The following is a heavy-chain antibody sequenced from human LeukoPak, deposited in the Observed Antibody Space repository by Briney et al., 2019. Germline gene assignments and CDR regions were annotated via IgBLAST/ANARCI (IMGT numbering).Heavy chain of an antibody. Sequence: PGGSLRPSCPAYGITFSSNAMHWDRPAPGKGMEYVSSISSNEDNTDYANSVKGRFTSSRYNAKNTLYLQMGGVRADDMAVYYCARIRCCLYFDYWGQGTLVTVSS. CDR3: ARIRCCLYFDY. CDR1: GITFSSNA. J-gene: IGHJ4*02. D-gene: IGHD4-17*01. CDR2: ISSNEDNT. V-gene: IGHV3-64*01.